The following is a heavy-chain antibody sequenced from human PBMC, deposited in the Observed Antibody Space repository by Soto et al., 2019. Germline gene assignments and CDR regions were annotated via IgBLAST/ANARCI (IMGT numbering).Heavy chain of an antibody. Sequence: QVQLLQSGAEVKKPGSSVKVSCKASGGTFISYTISWVRQAPGQGLEWMGRIIPILGIANYAQKIQGRVTITADKSTSTAYMELSSLRSEDTAVYYCARRRDYGDRYYFDYWGQGTLVTVSS. V-gene: IGHV1-69*02. CDR2: IIPILGIA. D-gene: IGHD4-17*01. CDR3: ARRRDYGDRYYFDY. CDR1: GGTFISYT. J-gene: IGHJ4*02.